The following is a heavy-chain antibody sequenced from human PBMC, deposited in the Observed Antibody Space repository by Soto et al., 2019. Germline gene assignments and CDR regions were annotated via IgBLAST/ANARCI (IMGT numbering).Heavy chain of an antibody. J-gene: IGHJ4*02. CDR3: ARNSVYDYYDSSGIDY. Sequence: EVQLLESGGGLVPPGGSLRLSCAASGFTFSSYAMTWARRAPGKGLEWVSAIGGSGGTTYYADSVKGRITISRDSSRNTLYLQMNSLRAEDTAVYYCARNSVYDYYDSSGIDYWGQGTLVTVSS. CDR2: IGGSGGTT. V-gene: IGHV3-23*01. D-gene: IGHD3-22*01. CDR1: GFTFSSYA.